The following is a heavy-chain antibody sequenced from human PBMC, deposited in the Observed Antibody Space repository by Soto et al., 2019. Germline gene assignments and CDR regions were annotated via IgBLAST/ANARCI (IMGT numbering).Heavy chain of an antibody. CDR1: GGSINFYY. CDR3: ARGWGKYFDF. CDR2: SYYSGTT. V-gene: IGHV4-59*01. Sequence: QVQLQESVPGLVKPSETLSLTCTVSGGSINFYYWNWIRQPPGKGLEWIGHSYYSGTTNYNPSLESRVMISIETSKNQFSLNLQSVTPADTAVYFCARGWGKYFDFWGRGTLVTVSS. J-gene: IGHJ2*01. D-gene: IGHD3-16*01.